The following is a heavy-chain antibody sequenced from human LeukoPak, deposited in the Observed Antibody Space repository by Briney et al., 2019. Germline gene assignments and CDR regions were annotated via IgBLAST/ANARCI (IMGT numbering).Heavy chain of an antibody. Sequence: SETLPLTCTVSGGSISSYYWSWIRQPPGKGLEWIGYIYYSGSTNYNPSLKSRVTISVDASKNQFSLKLSSVTAADTAVYYCARHDLAGSLRFDPWGQGTLVTVSS. J-gene: IGHJ5*02. V-gene: IGHV4-59*08. CDR2: IYYSGST. D-gene: IGHD2-21*02. CDR3: ARHDLAGSLRFDP. CDR1: GGSISSYY.